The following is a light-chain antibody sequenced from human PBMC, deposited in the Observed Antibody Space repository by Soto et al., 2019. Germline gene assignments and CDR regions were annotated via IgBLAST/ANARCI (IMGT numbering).Light chain of an antibody. J-gene: IGLJ3*02. CDR3: SPYTSSSTRV. CDR1: SSDVGGYNY. Sequence: QSVLTQPASVSGSPGQPITISCTGTSSDVGGYNYVSWYQQHPGKAPKLMIYDVSNRPSGVSNRFSGSKSGNTASLTISGLQAEDEADYYCSPYTSSSTRVFGGGTQLTVL. CDR2: DVS. V-gene: IGLV2-14*01.